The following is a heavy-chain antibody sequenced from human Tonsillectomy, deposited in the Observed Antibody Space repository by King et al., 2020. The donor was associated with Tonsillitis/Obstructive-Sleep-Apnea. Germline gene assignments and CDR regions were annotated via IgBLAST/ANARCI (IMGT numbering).Heavy chain of an antibody. J-gene: IGHJ4*02. Sequence: VQLVESGGGLVQPGGSLRLSCRASGFVFRTDWMAWVRQPPGKGLEWVANIEQNAIEKNYVDSVKGRFTISRDNSKKSLSLQMNSLIDEDTAVYFCARDDRGGHFDYWGQGTLVTVSS. V-gene: IGHV3-7*01. CDR3: ARDDRGGHFDY. CDR2: IEQNAIEK. CDR1: GFVFRTDW. D-gene: IGHD3-10*01.